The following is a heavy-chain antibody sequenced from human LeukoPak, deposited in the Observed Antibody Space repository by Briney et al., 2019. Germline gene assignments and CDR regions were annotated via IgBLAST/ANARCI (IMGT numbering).Heavy chain of an antibody. D-gene: IGHD3-22*01. Sequence: QPGGSLRLSCAASGFTFSSYGMHWVRQAPGKGLEWVANIKQDGSEKYYVDSVKGRFTISRDNAKNSLYLQMNSLRAEDTAVYYCARAMSHYYDSSGYWSYSAFDIWGQGTVVTVSS. CDR3: ARAMSHYYDSSGYWSYSAFDI. CDR2: IKQDGSEK. J-gene: IGHJ3*02. V-gene: IGHV3-7*01. CDR1: GFTFSSYG.